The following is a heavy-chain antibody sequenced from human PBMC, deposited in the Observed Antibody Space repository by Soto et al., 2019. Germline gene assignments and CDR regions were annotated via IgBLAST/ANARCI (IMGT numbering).Heavy chain of an antibody. Sequence: SETLSLTCTVSGGSISSGGYYWSWIRQHPGKGLEWIGYIYYSGSTYYNPSLKSRVTISVDTSKNQFSLKLSSVTAADTAVYYCASFRGTYYDFWSGYDDDAFDIWGQGTMVTVSS. CDR1: GGSISSGGYY. D-gene: IGHD3-3*01. CDR2: IYYSGST. V-gene: IGHV4-31*03. J-gene: IGHJ3*02. CDR3: ASFRGTYYDFWSGYDDDAFDI.